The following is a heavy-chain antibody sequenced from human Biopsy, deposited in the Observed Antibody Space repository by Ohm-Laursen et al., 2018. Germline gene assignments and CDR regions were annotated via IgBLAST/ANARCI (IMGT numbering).Heavy chain of an antibody. CDR2: INYSGST. Sequence: SETLSLTCTVSGASINLYYWSWIRQPPGKGLEWIGYINYSGSTNYNPSLKSRLTISVDTSKNQFSLKLTSVTAADTAVYYCARDLIAYCPTTSCDNFGMDVWGQGTTVTVSS. J-gene: IGHJ6*02. V-gene: IGHV4-59*01. CDR1: GASINLYY. CDR3: ARDLIAYCPTTSCDNFGMDV. D-gene: IGHD2-2*01.